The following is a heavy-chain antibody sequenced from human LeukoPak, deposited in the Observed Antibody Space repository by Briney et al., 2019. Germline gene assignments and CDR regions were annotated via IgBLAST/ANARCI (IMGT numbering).Heavy chain of an antibody. Sequence: GGSLRLSCAASGFTFSTYAMNWVRQAPGKGLEWGAVISDDGRHNYYADSVKGRFTISRDNSKSTLYLQMNSLRDDDSAAYFCARVYLERLTAGYFDHWGQGTQVTVSP. J-gene: IGHJ4*02. D-gene: IGHD2-8*01. CDR3: ARVYLERLTAGYFDH. CDR1: GFTFSTYA. CDR2: ISDDGRHN. V-gene: IGHV3-30*04.